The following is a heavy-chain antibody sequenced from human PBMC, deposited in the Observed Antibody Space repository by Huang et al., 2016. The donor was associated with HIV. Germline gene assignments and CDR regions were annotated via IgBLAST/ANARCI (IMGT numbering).Heavy chain of an antibody. CDR3: ARQVDGFRSHFDF. J-gene: IGHJ4*02. CDR1: GYGFSSYW. V-gene: IGHV5-51*01. Sequence: EVLLVQSGAELKEPGESLKISCKASGYGFSSYWIGWVRQKPWKGLEWMGIIDPRDSETKYRPSFDGQVTISADKSTRTAYLQWESLKAPDTAIYFCARQVDGFRSHFDFWGQGTLVSVSS. CDR2: IDPRDSET. D-gene: IGHD5-18*01.